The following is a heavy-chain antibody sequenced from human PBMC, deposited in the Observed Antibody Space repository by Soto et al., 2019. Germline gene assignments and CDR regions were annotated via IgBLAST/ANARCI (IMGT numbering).Heavy chain of an antibody. CDR3: ARHHYDFWSGYYPHFLYYYYYYGMDV. Sequence: ASVKVSCKASGYTFTSYGISWVRQAPGQGLEWMGWIIAYNGNTNYAQKLQGRVTMTTDTSRSTADIELRSLRFDDTAVYYCARHHYDFWSGYYPHFLYYYYYYGMDVWGQGTTVTVSS. D-gene: IGHD3-3*01. J-gene: IGHJ6*02. CDR1: GYTFTSYG. CDR2: IIAYNGNT. V-gene: IGHV1-18*01.